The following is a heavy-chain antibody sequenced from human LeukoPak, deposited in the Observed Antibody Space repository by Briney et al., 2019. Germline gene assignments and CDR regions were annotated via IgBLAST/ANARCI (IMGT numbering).Heavy chain of an antibody. D-gene: IGHD3-10*01. Sequence: SSETLSLTCTVSGYAITSGGFSWNWIRQAPGKGLEWIGCIYDRGPAYYNPSLKSRFTISVDRPKNQFFLNVTSLTAADTAVYFCARSRQASGLFNSWGQGTLVVVSS. V-gene: IGHV4-30-2*01. J-gene: IGHJ5*01. CDR1: GYAITSGGFS. CDR3: ARSRQASGLFNS. CDR2: IYDRGPA.